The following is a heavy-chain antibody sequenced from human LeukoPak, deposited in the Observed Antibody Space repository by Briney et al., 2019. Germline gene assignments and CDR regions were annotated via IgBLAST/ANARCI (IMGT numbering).Heavy chain of an antibody. V-gene: IGHV4-39*07. Sequence: SETLSLTCTVSGGSISSSSYYWGWIRQPPGKGLEWIGRIYYSGSTYYNPSLKSRVTISVDTSKNQFSLKLSSVTAADTAVYYCVKDRGNHITDYWGQGTLVTVSS. D-gene: IGHD1-14*01. CDR1: GGSISSSSYY. J-gene: IGHJ4*02. CDR2: IYYSGST. CDR3: VKDRGNHITDY.